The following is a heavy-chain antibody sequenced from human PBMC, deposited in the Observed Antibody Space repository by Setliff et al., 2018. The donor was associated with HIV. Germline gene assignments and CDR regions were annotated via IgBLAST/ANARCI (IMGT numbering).Heavy chain of an antibody. CDR2: IYPGDSDT. D-gene: IGHD6-13*01. CDR1: GYTFTSYW. J-gene: IGHJ3*02. V-gene: IGHV5-51*01. Sequence: GESLKISCKGSGYTFTSYWIGWVRQMPGKGLGWMGRIYPGDSDTRYSPSFQGRVTISADKSINTAYLQWSSLQASDTAMYYCARHRHPAAGTLYAFDIWGQGTVVTVSS. CDR3: ARHRHPAAGTLYAFDI.